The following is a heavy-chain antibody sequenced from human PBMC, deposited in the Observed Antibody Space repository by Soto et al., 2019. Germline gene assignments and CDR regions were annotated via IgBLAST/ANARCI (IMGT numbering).Heavy chain of an antibody. V-gene: IGHV4-30-2*01. J-gene: IGHJ6*02. CDR2: INPTGKT. Sequence: SETLSLTCTVSNGSISSGGYSWGWIRQTPGKGLEWVGYINPTGKTSYNPSLKSRVTISIDTSHTQFSLQLTSVTAADTAMYFCARAPPWPAPCLDVWGHGTTVTVSS. D-gene: IGHD5-12*01. CDR3: ARAPPWPAPCLDV. CDR1: NGSISSGGYS.